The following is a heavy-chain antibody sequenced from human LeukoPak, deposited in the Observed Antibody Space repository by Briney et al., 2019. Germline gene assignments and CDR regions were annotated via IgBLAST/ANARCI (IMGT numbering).Heavy chain of an antibody. Sequence: SETLSLTCAVYGGSFSGYYWSWIRQPPGKGLEWIGEINHSGSTNYNPSLKSRVTISVDTSKNQFSLKLSSATAADTAVYYCARDSMIVVADAFDIWGQGTMVTVPS. J-gene: IGHJ3*02. CDR3: ARDSMIVVADAFDI. CDR2: INHSGST. CDR1: GGSFSGYY. D-gene: IGHD3-22*01. V-gene: IGHV4-34*01.